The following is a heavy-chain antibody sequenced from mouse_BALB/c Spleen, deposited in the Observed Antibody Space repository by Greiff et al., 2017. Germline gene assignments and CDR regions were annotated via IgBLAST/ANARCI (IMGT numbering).Heavy chain of an antibody. D-gene: IGHD2-13*01. CDR1: GFTFSSYT. V-gene: IGHV5-6-4*01. CDR2: ISSGGSYT. J-gene: IGHJ2*01. Sequence: EVKVVESGGGLVKPGGSLKLSCAASGFTFSSYTMSWVRQTPEKRLEWVATISSGGSYTYYPDSVKGRFTISRDNAKNTLYLQMSSLKSEDTAMYYCTRDGDYLYYFDYWGQGTTLTVSS. CDR3: TRDGDYLYYFDY.